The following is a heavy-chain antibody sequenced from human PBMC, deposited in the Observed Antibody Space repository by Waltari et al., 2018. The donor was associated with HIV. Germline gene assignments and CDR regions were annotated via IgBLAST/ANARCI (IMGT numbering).Heavy chain of an antibody. J-gene: IGHJ4*02. CDR3: ATEMGATNF. CDR1: VLTVSSYW. D-gene: IGHD1-26*01. Sequence: EVQLVESGGGLVKPGGSLRISCAESVLTVSSYWMSWVRHTPGKGLEWVANIKQDGSEKYYVDSVKGRFIISRDNAKNSLYLQMNSLRAEDTAVYYCATEMGATNFWGQGALVTVSS. V-gene: IGHV3-7*01. CDR2: IKQDGSEK.